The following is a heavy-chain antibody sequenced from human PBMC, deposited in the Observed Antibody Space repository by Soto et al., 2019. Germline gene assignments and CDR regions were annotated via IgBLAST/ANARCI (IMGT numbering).Heavy chain of an antibody. CDR2: ISWNSGRI. CDR3: AKDISPGGLDY. Sequence: EVQLVESGGGLVQPGRSLRLSCAVSGFTFDDHAMHWVRQAPGKGLEWVSGISWNSGRIGYADSVKGRFTISRENAKNSLYLQMNSLRAEDTALYYCAKDISPGGLDYWCQGTLVTVSS. V-gene: IGHV3-9*01. J-gene: IGHJ4*02. D-gene: IGHD1-26*01. CDR1: GFTFDDHA.